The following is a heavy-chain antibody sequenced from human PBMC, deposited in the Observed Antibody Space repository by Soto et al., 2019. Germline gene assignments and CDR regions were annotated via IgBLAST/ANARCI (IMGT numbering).Heavy chain of an antibody. Sequence: ASVKVSCKASGGTFNNYVISWVRQAPGQGLEWMGGIIPMFGTINYAQKFRDRVTITADESTSTAYMEVSSLRSEDTAVYYCARGQQPTDFGVIRSFQFSTARYSYAMNVWGRGTTVTVSS. CDR1: GGTFNNYV. V-gene: IGHV1-69*13. D-gene: IGHD3-3*01. CDR3: ARGQQPTDFGVIRSFQFSTARYSYAMNV. J-gene: IGHJ6*02. CDR2: IIPMFGTI.